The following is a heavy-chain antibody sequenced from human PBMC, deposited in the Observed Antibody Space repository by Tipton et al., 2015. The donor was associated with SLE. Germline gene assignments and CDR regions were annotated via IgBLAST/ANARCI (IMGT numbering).Heavy chain of an antibody. J-gene: IGHJ4*01. V-gene: IGHV4-59*01. CDR1: GDSIRSNN. D-gene: IGHD3-10*01. CDR3: AKEGGFRGIGRADY. Sequence: TLSLTCTVSGDSIRSNNWSWLRQPPGKGLEWIGYVYYSGGTNYNSSFNSRVTMSVDTSKNQLSLKLDSCTAADTAVYYCAKEGGFRGIGRADYWGHGTHVTVSS. CDR2: VYYSGGT.